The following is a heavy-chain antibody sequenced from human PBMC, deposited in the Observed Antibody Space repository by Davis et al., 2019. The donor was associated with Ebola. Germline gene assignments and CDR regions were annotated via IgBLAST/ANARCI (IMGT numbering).Heavy chain of an antibody. CDR3: ARRDYGDYGAF. V-gene: IGHV1-69*04. CDR1: GGTFSSYA. CDR2: IIPILGIA. Sequence: AASVKVSCKASGGTFSSYAISWVRQAPGQGLEWMGRIIPILGIANYAQKFQGRVTITTDTSTSTAYMELRSLRSDDTAVYYCARRDYGDYGAFWGQGTLVTVSS. D-gene: IGHD4-17*01. J-gene: IGHJ4*02.